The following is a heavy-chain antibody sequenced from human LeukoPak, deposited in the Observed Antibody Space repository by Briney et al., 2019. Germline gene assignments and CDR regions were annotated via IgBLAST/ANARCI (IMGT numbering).Heavy chain of an antibody. V-gene: IGHV3-21*01. CDR3: MRITLQGPYGMDV. CDR2: ISYGSSYI. D-gene: IGHD3-16*01. CDR1: GFTFSTYS. J-gene: IGHJ6*02. Sequence: PGGSLSLSCAASGFTFSTYSLDWVRQAPGKGLEWLSSISYGSSYIFYRDSVRGRFTISRDDDKNSLFLQMNSLRAEDTAVYYCMRITLQGPYGMDVWGQGTTVTVSS.